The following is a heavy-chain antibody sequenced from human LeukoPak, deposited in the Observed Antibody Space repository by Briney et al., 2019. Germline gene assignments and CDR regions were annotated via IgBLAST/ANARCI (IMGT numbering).Heavy chain of an antibody. Sequence: GRSLRLSCAASGFTFSDYYMSWIRQAPGKGLEWVSYISSSGSTIYYADSVKGRFTISRDNAKNSLYLQMNSLRAEDTAVYYCARTGCTNGVCYFTPVFDYWGRGALVTVSS. CDR3: ARTGCTNGVCYFTPVFDY. CDR1: GFTFSDYY. CDR2: ISSSGSTI. J-gene: IGHJ4*02. V-gene: IGHV3-11*01. D-gene: IGHD2-8*01.